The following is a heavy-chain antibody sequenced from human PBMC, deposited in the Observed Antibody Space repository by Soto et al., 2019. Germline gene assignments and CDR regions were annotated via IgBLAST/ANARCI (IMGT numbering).Heavy chain of an antibody. Sequence: PGGSLRLSCAASGFTFSSYWMSWVRQAPGKGLEWVANIKQDGSEKYYVDSVKGRFTISRDNAKNSLYLQMNNLRAEDTALYYRTRVESNGYYIYWGQGALVTVSS. J-gene: IGHJ4*02. CDR1: GFTFSSYW. D-gene: IGHD3-22*01. CDR3: TRVESNGYYIY. CDR2: IKQDGSEK. V-gene: IGHV3-7*01.